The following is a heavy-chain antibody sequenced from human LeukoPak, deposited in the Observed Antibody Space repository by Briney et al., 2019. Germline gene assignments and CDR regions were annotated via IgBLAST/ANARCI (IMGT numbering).Heavy chain of an antibody. Sequence: SETLSLTCTVSGDSINGYYCSWIRQPPGKGLEWIGYIYSSGSTNYGPSLKRRVTMSVDTPKNQFSLKLSSVTAADTAVYYCVRGPKLWNALLFDYWGQGNLVTVSS. D-gene: IGHD1-1*01. V-gene: IGHV4-59*01. J-gene: IGHJ4*02. CDR1: GDSINGYY. CDR3: VRGPKLWNALLFDY. CDR2: IYSSGST.